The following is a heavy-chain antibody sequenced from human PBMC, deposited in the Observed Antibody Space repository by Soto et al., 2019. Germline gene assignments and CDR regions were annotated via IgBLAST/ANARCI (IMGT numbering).Heavy chain of an antibody. V-gene: IGHV4-34*01. CDR3: ARGWDIVVVVAATGRPPGFDY. Sequence: QVQLQQWGAGLLKPSETLSLTCAVYGGSFSGYYWSWIRQPPGKGLEWMGEINHSGSTNYNPSLKSRVTISVDTSKNQFSLKLSSVTAADTAVYYCARGWDIVVVVAATGRPPGFDYWGQGTLVTVSS. D-gene: IGHD2-15*01. CDR2: INHSGST. CDR1: GGSFSGYY. J-gene: IGHJ4*02.